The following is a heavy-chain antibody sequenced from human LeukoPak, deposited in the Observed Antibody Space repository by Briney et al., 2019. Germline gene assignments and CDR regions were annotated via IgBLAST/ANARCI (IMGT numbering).Heavy chain of an antibody. CDR3: ARRAVAEEAHDDY. D-gene: IGHD6-19*01. V-gene: IGHV5-51*01. CDR1: GYSFTSYW. Sequence: GESLQISCKGSGYSFTSYWIGWVRQLPGKGLEWMGIIYPGDSDTRYSPSFQGQVTISADKSISTAYLQWSSLKASDTAMYYCARRAVAEEAHDDYWGQGTLVTVSS. J-gene: IGHJ4*02. CDR2: IYPGDSDT.